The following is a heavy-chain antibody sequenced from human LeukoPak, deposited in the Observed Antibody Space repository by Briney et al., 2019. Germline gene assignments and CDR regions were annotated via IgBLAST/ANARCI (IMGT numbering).Heavy chain of an antibody. CDR1: GFTFSSYS. V-gene: IGHV3-21*01. Sequence: GSLRLSCAASGFTFSSYSMNWVRQAPGKGLKWVSSISSSSSYIYYADSVKGRFTISRDNAKNSLYLQMNSLRAEDTAVYYCVTAAGLGVYYFDYWGQGTLVTVSS. J-gene: IGHJ4*02. CDR2: ISSSSSYI. CDR3: VTAAGLGVYYFDY. D-gene: IGHD6-13*01.